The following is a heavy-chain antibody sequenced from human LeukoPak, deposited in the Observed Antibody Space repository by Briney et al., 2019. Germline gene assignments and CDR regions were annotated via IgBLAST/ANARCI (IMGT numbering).Heavy chain of an antibody. CDR2: IYTTGST. CDR3: ARQAAAGNWFDP. D-gene: IGHD6-13*01. Sequence: PSEALSLTCIVSGGSITSDYWNWIRQPAGKGLEWIGRIYTTGSTHYNPSLKSRVTMSVDTSKNQFSLRLSSLTAADTAVYFCARQAAAGNWFDPWGQGTLVTVSS. V-gene: IGHV4-4*07. J-gene: IGHJ5*02. CDR1: GGSITSDY.